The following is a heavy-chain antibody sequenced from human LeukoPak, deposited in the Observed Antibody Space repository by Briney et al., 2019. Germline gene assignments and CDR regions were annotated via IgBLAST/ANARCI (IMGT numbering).Heavy chain of an antibody. CDR3: AREILGGINPVAY. J-gene: IGHJ4*01. V-gene: IGHV4-4*02. CDR2: IHRSGSH. CDR1: LDSTTSNF. Sequence: SETLSLTCTVSLDSTTSNFWSWVRQPPGKGLEWLVDIHRSGSHNYNPSLESRFTISVTKSRTHIVMKWSSVTAAATAEYYCAREILGGINPVAYWG. D-gene: IGHD3-10*01.